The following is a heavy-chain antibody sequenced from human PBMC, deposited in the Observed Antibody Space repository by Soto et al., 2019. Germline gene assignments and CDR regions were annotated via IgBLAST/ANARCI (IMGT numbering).Heavy chain of an antibody. CDR1: GGSISSSSYY. D-gene: IGHD2-21*02. V-gene: IGHV4-39*01. Sequence: SETLSLTCTVSGGSISSSSYYWGWIRQPPGKGLEWIGSIYYGGSTYYNPSLKSRVTISVDTSKNQFSLKVNSVTAADTAVYYCARAYGGDWAHDYWGQGTLVTVSS. CDR3: ARAYGGDWAHDY. J-gene: IGHJ4*02. CDR2: IYYGGST.